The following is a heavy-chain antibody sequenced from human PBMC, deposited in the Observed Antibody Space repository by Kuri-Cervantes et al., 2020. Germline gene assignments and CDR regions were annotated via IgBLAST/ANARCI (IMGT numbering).Heavy chain of an antibody. J-gene: IGHJ4*02. D-gene: IGHD6-13*01. Sequence: LSLTCAASGFTFSSYSMNWVRQAPGKGLEWVSSISSSSSYVYYADSVKGRFTISRDNAKNSLYLQMNSLRAEDTAVYYCARDVSSSWFPFDYWGQGTLVTVSS. CDR1: GFTFSSYS. CDR3: ARDVSSSWFPFDY. V-gene: IGHV3-21*01. CDR2: ISSSSSYV.